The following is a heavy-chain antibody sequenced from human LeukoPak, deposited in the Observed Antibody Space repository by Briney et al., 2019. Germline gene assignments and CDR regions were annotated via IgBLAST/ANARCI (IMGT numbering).Heavy chain of an antibody. D-gene: IGHD4-23*01. Sequence: QPGRSLRLSCAASGFTFSSYGMHWVRQAPGKGLEWVAVISYDGSNKYYADSVKGRFTISRDNSKNTLYLQMNSLRAEDTAVYYCAKDRYGGGNAYWCFDLWGRGTLVTVSS. V-gene: IGHV3-30*18. CDR2: ISYDGSNK. CDR3: AKDRYGGGNAYWCFDL. CDR1: GFTFSSYG. J-gene: IGHJ2*01.